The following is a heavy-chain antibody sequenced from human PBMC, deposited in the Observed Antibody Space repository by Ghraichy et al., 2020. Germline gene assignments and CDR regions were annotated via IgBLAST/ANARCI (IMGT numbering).Heavy chain of an antibody. CDR2: IKQDGSEK. D-gene: IGHD2-2*03. J-gene: IGHJ3*02. CDR3: ARDLDVVVGALHYDAFDI. V-gene: IGHV3-7*01. Sequence: GGSLRLSCVASGFTFSSYWMTWVRQAPGKGLEWVANIKQDGSEKHYVDSVKGRFTISRDNAKNSLYLQMNSLSAEDTAVYYCARDLDVVVGALHYDAFDIWGQGAMVTVSS. CDR1: GFTFSSYW.